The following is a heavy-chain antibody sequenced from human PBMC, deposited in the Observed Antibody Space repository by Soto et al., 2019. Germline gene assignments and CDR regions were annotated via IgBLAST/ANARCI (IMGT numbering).Heavy chain of an antibody. V-gene: IGHV4-59*01. CDR2: VYHSGST. D-gene: IGHD6-19*01. J-gene: IGHJ4*02. CDR1: GGSISNYY. CDR3: ARRYNSGWYDY. Sequence: SETLSLTCTVSGGSISNYYWSWIRQPPGKGLEGIGCVYHSGSTYYNPSLKSRVTISVDTSKNQFSLKLSSVTAADTAVYYCARRYNSGWYDYWGQGTLVTV.